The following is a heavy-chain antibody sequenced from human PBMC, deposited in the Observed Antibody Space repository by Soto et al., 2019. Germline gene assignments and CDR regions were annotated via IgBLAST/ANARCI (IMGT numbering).Heavy chain of an antibody. Sequence: GGSLRLSCAASGFTFSSYGMHWVRQAPGKGLEWVAVISYDGSNKYYADSVKGRFTISRDNSKNTLYLQMNSLRAEDTAVYYCAKVIYDSKIDNWGQGTLVTVPS. J-gene: IGHJ4*02. D-gene: IGHD3-22*01. CDR2: ISYDGSNK. V-gene: IGHV3-30*18. CDR1: GFTFSSYG. CDR3: AKVIYDSKIDN.